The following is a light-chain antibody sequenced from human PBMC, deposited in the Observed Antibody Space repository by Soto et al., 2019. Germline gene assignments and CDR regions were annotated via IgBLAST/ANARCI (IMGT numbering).Light chain of an antibody. CDR2: DAS. J-gene: IGKJ5*01. CDR3: QQRQYWPPIT. CDR1: LNVNSY. V-gene: IGKV3-11*01. Sequence: VLTQSPATLSLSPGERATLSCRASLNVNSYLAWYQQKPGQAPRLLIYDASNRAAGIPARCSGSGSGTDFTLTISSLEPEDFAIYYCQQRQYWPPITFGQGTRLEIK.